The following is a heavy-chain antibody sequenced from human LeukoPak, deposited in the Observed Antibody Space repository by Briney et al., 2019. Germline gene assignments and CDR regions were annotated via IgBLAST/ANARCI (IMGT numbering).Heavy chain of an antibody. CDR1: GFTFSSYG. CDR2: IRYDGSNK. J-gene: IGHJ4*02. Sequence: GGSLRLSYAASGFTFSSYGMHWVRQAPGKGLEWVAYIRYDGSNKYYADSVKGRFTISRDISKNTLYLQMSSLRAEDTAVYYCAKDRVFELWFEEASPYYFDYWGQGTLVTVSS. V-gene: IGHV3-30*02. CDR3: AKDRVFELWFEEASPYYFDY. D-gene: IGHD3-10*01.